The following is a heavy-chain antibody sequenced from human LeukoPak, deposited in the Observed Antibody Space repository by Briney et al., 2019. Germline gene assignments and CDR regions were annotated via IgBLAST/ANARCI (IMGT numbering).Heavy chain of an antibody. CDR2: INHSGYT. Sequence: PSETLSLTCAVSGVSFDDYYWSWVRQPPGKGLEWIGEINHSGYTNDSPSLKSRVTMSIDTSRKQFSLNLRSVTVADTDVYYCTRMTTGHDYWGQGTLVTVSS. CDR3: TRMTTGHDY. D-gene: IGHD4-17*01. V-gene: IGHV4-34*01. CDR1: GVSFDDYY. J-gene: IGHJ4*02.